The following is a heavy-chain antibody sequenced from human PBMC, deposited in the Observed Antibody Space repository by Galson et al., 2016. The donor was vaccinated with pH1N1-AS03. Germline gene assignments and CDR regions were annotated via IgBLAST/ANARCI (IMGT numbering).Heavy chain of an antibody. V-gene: IGHV1-69*02. CDR2: ISPILHKP. CDR3: ASSPDYSDTSVYYGTAY. Sequence: SVKVSCKASGGTFSRYTISWVRQAPGQGLEWMGRISPILHKPHYAQKFQGRVTITADRSTTTAYMELRSLTSEDTAVYYCASSPDYSDTSVYYGTAYWGQGTLVTVSS. CDR1: GGTFSRYT. J-gene: IGHJ4*02. D-gene: IGHD3-22*01.